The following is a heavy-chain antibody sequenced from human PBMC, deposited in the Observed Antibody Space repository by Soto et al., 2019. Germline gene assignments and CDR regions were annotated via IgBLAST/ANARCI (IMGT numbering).Heavy chain of an antibody. CDR3: ARARRVGHCSSTSCPPLYYYYGMDV. Sequence: ASVKVSCKASGYTFTGYYMHWVRQAPGQGLEWMGWINPNSGGTNYAQKFQGWVTLTRETSISTAYLELRRLRSDDTAVYYCARARRVGHCSSTSCPPLYYYYGMDVWGQGTTVTVSS. D-gene: IGHD2-2*01. J-gene: IGHJ6*02. V-gene: IGHV1-2*04. CDR2: INPNSGGT. CDR1: GYTFTGYY.